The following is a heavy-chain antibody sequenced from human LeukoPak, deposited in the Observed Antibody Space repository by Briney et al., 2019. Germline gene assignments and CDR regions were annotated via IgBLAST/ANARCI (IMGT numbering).Heavy chain of an antibody. Sequence: SVKVSCKASGGTFSSYAISWVRQAPGQGLEWMGGIIPIFGTANYAQKFQGRVTITADESTSTAYMELSSLRSEDTAVYYCARSPQTRGYSYGYFLGDYFDYWGQGTLVTVSS. CDR1: GGTFSSYA. V-gene: IGHV1-69*01. CDR3: ARSPQTRGYSYGYFLGDYFDY. CDR2: IIPIFGTA. J-gene: IGHJ4*02. D-gene: IGHD5-18*01.